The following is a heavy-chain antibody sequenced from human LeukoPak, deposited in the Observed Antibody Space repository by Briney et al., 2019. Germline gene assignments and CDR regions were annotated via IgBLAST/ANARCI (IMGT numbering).Heavy chain of an antibody. CDR1: GGSIGSYY. D-gene: IGHD3-16*01. V-gene: IGHV4-59*01. Sequence: PSETLSLTCTVSGGSIGSYYWSWVRQPPGKGLEWIGYIYYSGTSKYNSSLKSRVTISVDTSKNQFSLKLSSVTAADTAVYYCARAMINRPVAYYFDYWGQGTLVTVSS. CDR3: ARAMINRPVAYYFDY. CDR2: IYYSGTS. J-gene: IGHJ4*02.